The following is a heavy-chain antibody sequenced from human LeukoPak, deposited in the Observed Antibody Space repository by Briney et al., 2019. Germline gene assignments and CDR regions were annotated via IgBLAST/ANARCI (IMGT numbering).Heavy chain of an antibody. D-gene: IGHD6-19*01. CDR3: GRRQSSGWFDY. CDR2: IYPGDSNT. V-gene: IGHV5-51*01. Sequence: NPGESLKISCKGSEYSFTSYWIGWARQMPGKGLECMGIIYPGDSNTRYSPSFQGQVAISADKSSSTAYLQWSSLKASDTAMYYCGRRQSSGWFDYWGQGTPVTVSS. CDR1: EYSFTSYW. J-gene: IGHJ5*01.